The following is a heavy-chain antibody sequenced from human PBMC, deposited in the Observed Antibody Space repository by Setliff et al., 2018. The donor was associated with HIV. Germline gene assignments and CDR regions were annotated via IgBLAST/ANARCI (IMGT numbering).Heavy chain of an antibody. CDR1: GYIFGLYW. Sequence: GESLKISCKGSGYIFGLYWIAWVRQMPGKGLEWMGIIYPGDSEARYGPSFQGQVTISADKSTNTLFLHLGSLKASDTAVYYCARGATITYYFDYWGQGTLVTVSS. D-gene: IGHD5-12*01. V-gene: IGHV5-51*01. CDR3: ARGATITYYFDY. J-gene: IGHJ4*02. CDR2: IYPGDSEA.